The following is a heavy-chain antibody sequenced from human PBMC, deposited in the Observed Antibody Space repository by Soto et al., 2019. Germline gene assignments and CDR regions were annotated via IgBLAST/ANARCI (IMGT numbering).Heavy chain of an antibody. J-gene: IGHJ5*02. V-gene: IGHV4-4*02. CDR1: SDSISSSNW. D-gene: IGHD2-2*01. CDR3: ARVRASCGRTSCYLDP. Sequence: SETLSLTCAVSSDSISSSNWWNWVRQSPGKGLEWIGEISHRGTTNYNPSLKSRVTISLDMSKNQFSLMLTSVTAADTAVYYCARVRASCGRTSCYLDPWGQGTLVTVSS. CDR2: ISHRGTT.